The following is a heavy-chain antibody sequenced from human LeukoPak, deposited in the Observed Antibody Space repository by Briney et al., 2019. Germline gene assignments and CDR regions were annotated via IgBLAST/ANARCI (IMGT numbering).Heavy chain of an antibody. V-gene: IGHV3-33*01. CDR3: ARGNSGYDYSYYYYMDV. D-gene: IGHD5-12*01. Sequence: PGGSLRLSCAASGFTFSSYGMHWVRQAPGKGLEWVAVIWYDGSNKYYADSVKGRFTISRDNAKKSLYLQMNSLRAEDTAVYYCARGNSGYDYSYYYYMDVWGKGTTVTVSS. J-gene: IGHJ6*03. CDR2: IWYDGSNK. CDR1: GFTFSSYG.